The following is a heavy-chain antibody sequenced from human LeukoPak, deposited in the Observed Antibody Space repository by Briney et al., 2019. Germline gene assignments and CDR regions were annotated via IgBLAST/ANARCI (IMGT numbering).Heavy chain of an antibody. Sequence: ASVKVSCKASGYTITNNYMHWVRQAPGQGLEWMGVINPSGTGTSYAQKFQGRITMSRDTSTSTVYMELSSLRSEDTAFYYCATGHSMANTACWFDPWGQGSLVTVSS. CDR3: ATGHSMANTACWFDP. J-gene: IGHJ5*02. V-gene: IGHV1-46*01. CDR1: GYTITNNY. CDR2: INPSGTGT. D-gene: IGHD5-24*01.